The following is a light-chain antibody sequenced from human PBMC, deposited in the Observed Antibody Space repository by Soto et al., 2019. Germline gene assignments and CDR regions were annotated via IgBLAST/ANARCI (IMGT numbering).Light chain of an antibody. V-gene: IGLV1-40*01. CDR2: INT. CDR3: QSYDSTLKTYV. Sequence: QSALTQPPSVSGAPGQRVTISCAGSSSNIGAGYDVHWYQHIPGTAPKLLIYINTNRPSGVPDRFSGSRSGPSASLAITGLQAQDEAVYFCQSYDSTLKTYVFGSGTKVTVL. CDR1: SSNIGAGYD. J-gene: IGLJ1*01.